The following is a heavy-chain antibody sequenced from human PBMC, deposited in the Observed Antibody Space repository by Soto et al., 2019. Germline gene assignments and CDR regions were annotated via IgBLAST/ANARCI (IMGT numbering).Heavy chain of an antibody. CDR3: ARGSEYHDFWSGPDYYGMDV. CDR1: GYTFTGYY. J-gene: IGHJ6*02. D-gene: IGHD3-3*01. V-gene: IGHV1-2*02. Sequence: RASVKVSCKASGYTFTGYYMHWVRQAPGQGLEWMGWINPNRGGTNYVQKFQGRVTMTRDTSISPAYMELSRLRSDATAVYYCARGSEYHDFWSGPDYYGMDVWGQGTTVTVSS. CDR2: INPNRGGT.